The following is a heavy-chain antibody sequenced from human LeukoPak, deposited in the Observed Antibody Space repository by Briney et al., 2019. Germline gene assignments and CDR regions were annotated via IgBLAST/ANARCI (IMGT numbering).Heavy chain of an antibody. CDR2: IRQDGSEK. Sequence: GGSLRLSCAASGFTFSSYWMSWGRQAPGKGLEWVANIRQDGSEKYYVGSVKGRFTISRDNAKNSLYLQMNSLRAEDTAVYYCARVRGFMTTVTTPEGYYFDYWGQGTLVTVSS. CDR1: GFTFSSYW. V-gene: IGHV3-7*01. D-gene: IGHD4-17*01. J-gene: IGHJ4*02. CDR3: ARVRGFMTTVTTPEGYYFDY.